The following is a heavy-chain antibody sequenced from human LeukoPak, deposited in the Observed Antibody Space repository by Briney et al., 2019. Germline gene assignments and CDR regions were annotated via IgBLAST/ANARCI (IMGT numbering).Heavy chain of an antibody. CDR2: IRDSGGST. CDR3: ALSSDSSGYYFIGGAFDI. Sequence: PAGSLTLSCPASGFTFSSYAMGWVRQAPGYGFEWSSAIRDSGGSTYYADSVKGRFTISRDNSKNTLYLQMNSLRAEDTAVYYRALSSDSSGYYFIGGAFDIWGQGTMVTVSS. J-gene: IGHJ3*02. D-gene: IGHD3-22*01. V-gene: IGHV3-23*01. CDR1: GFTFSSYA.